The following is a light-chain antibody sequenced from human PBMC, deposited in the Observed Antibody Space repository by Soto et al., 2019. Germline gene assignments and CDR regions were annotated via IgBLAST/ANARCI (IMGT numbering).Light chain of an antibody. V-gene: IGKV3-15*01. J-gene: IGKJ5*01. CDR2: GAS. CDR1: QSVSSN. CDR3: QQYDNWPIT. Sequence: DIVMTQSPVTLSVSPGERATLSCRASQSVSSNLAWYQQKPGQAPRLLISGASTRATGIPARLSGSGSGTEFTLTISSLRSEDFAVYYCQQYDNWPITFGQGTRLEIK.